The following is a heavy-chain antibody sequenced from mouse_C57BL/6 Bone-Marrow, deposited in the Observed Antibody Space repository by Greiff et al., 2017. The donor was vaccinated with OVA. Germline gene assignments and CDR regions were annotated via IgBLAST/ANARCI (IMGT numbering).Heavy chain of an antibody. CDR3: ARDYYYGIDY. V-gene: IGHV5-4*01. D-gene: IGHD1-1*01. J-gene: IGHJ2*01. CDR1: GFTFSSYA. CDR2: ISDGGSYT. Sequence: EVKLEESGGGLVKPGGSLKLSCAASGFTFSSYAMSWVRQTPEKRLEWVATISDGGSYTYYPDNVKGRFTISRDNAKNNLYLQMSHLKSEDTAMYYCARDYYYGIDYWGQGTTLTVSS.